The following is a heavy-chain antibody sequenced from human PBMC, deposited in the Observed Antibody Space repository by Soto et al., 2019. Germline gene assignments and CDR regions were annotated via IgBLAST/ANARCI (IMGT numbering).Heavy chain of an antibody. CDR2: ISAYNGNT. D-gene: IGHD6-19*01. CDR1: GYTFTSYG. CDR3: ASGVGGWYNFDY. J-gene: IGHJ4*02. Sequence: GTSLKGSCKASGYTFTSYGISWVRQAPGQGLEWMGWISAYNGNTNYAQKLQGRVTMTTDTSTSTAYMELRSLRSDDTAVYYCASGVGGWYNFDYWGQGTLVTVSS. V-gene: IGHV1-18*04.